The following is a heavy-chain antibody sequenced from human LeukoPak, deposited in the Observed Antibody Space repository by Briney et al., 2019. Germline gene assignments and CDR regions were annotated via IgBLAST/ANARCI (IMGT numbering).Heavy chain of an antibody. CDR2: IWYDGSNK. Sequence: GRSLRLSCAASGFTYSNYGMHWVRQAPGKGLEWVAVIWYDGSNKYYADSVKGRFTISRDNSKITLYLQMNSLRAEDTAVYYCAKDPYYDSTWGLFDYWGQGTLVTVSS. V-gene: IGHV3-33*06. CDR3: AKDPYYDSTWGLFDY. CDR1: GFTYSNYG. D-gene: IGHD3-22*01. J-gene: IGHJ4*02.